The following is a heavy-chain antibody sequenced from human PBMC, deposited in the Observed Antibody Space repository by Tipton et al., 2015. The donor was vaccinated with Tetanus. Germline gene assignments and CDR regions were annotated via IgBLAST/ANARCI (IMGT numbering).Heavy chain of an antibody. V-gene: IGHV4-39*07. CDR2: IYYSGSS. D-gene: IGHD6-13*01. CDR3: ACNPNIAAAGTGEDSGWFDP. Sequence: LRLSCNVSGASMSSSSYYWDWIRQPPGKGLEWIGSIYYSGSSYYNPSLESRVTISLDTSKNRFSLKLTSVTAADTAVYYCACNPNIAAAGTGEDSGWFDPWGQGTLVTVSS. J-gene: IGHJ5*02. CDR1: GASMSSSSYY.